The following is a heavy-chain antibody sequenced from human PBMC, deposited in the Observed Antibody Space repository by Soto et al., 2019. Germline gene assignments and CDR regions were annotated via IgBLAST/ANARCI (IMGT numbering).Heavy chain of an antibody. CDR1: GFTFSSYS. CDR2: ISSSSSYI. CDR3: ASGTEYQQIYYYYYYMDV. J-gene: IGHJ6*03. V-gene: IGHV3-21*01. D-gene: IGHD2-2*01. Sequence: PGGSLGLSCAASGFTFSSYSMNWVRQAPGKGLEWVSSISSSSSYIYYADSVKGRFTISRDNAKNSLYLQMNSLRAEDTAVYYCASGTEYQQIYYYYYYMDVWGKGTTVTVSS.